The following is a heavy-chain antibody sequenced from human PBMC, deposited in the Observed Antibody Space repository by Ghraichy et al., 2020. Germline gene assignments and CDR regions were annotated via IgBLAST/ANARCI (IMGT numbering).Heavy chain of an antibody. CDR3: ARSGRGIRGHSLFDY. V-gene: IGHV4-34*01. CDR1: GGSFSVYY. CDR2: INHSGRT. Sequence: SETPSLTCAVYGGSFSVYYWSWIRQSPGKGLEWIGEINHSGRTDYNPSLKSRVTISVDASKNQLSLKLSSVTAADAAVYYCARSGRGIRGHSLFDYWGQGTLVTVSS. D-gene: IGHD6-13*01. J-gene: IGHJ4*02.